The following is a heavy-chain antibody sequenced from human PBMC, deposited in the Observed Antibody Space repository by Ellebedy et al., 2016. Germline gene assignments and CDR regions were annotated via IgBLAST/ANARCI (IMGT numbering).Heavy chain of an antibody. D-gene: IGHD3-10*01. CDR2: ISYDGSNK. Sequence: GESLKISCAASGFTFSSYGMHWVRQAPGKGLEWVAVISYDGSNKYYADSVKGRFTISRDNSKNSLYLQMNSLRTEDTALYYCAKDILNYYGSGSYFIWGQGTLVTVSS. J-gene: IGHJ4*02. CDR3: AKDILNYYGSGSYFI. CDR1: GFTFSSYG. V-gene: IGHV3-30*18.